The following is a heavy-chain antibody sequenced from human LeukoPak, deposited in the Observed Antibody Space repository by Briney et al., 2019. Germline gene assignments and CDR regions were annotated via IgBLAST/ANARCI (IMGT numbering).Heavy chain of an antibody. D-gene: IGHD3-10*01. Sequence: PSETLSLTCAVSSYSISRGYYWGWIRQAPGQGLEWIGSIYHSGSTQYNPSLKSRLIISVDTSKNQFSLKLSSVTAAHTAVYFCARHPFDRVFFDYWGQGTLVTVSS. V-gene: IGHV4-38-2*01. CDR3: ARHPFDRVFFDY. CDR2: IYHSGST. CDR1: SYSISRGYY. J-gene: IGHJ4*02.